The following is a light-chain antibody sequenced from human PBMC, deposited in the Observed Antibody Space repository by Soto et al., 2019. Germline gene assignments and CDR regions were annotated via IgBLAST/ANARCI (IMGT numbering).Light chain of an antibody. CDR3: AAWDDILNGVV. Sequence: QSVLTQPPSASGTPGQRVTISCSGSSSNIGSNTVNWYQQLPGTAPKLLIYSNNQRPSGVPDRFSGSKSGTSASLAISGLPSEDEADYYCAAWDDILNGVVFGGGTKLTVL. CDR1: SSNIGSNT. J-gene: IGLJ2*01. CDR2: SNN. V-gene: IGLV1-44*01.